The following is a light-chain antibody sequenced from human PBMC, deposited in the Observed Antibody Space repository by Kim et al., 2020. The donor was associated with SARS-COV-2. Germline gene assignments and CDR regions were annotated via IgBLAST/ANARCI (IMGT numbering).Light chain of an antibody. V-gene: IGKV3-20*01. Sequence: SPEKRAALSCKASQDVSSSYLAWYQQKPGQAPRLLIYGASSRATGIPDRFSGSGSGTDFTLTISRLEPEDFAVYYCQQYGSSLFTFGPGTKVDIK. CDR3: QQYGSSLFT. CDR2: GAS. CDR1: QDVSSSY. J-gene: IGKJ3*01.